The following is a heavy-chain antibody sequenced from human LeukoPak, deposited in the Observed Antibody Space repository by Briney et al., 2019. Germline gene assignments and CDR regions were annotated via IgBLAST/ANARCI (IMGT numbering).Heavy chain of an antibody. D-gene: IGHD6-13*01. CDR2: INPSGGST. V-gene: IGHV1-46*01. CDR1: GYTFTSYY. Sequence: ASVKVSCKASGYTFTSYYMHWVRQAPGQGLEWMGIINPSGGSTSYAQKFQGRVTMTRDTSTSTVYMELSSLRSEDTAVYYCARHAGPHSSSWYGDWFDPWGQGTLVTVSS. CDR3: ARHAGPHSSSWYGDWFDP. J-gene: IGHJ5*02.